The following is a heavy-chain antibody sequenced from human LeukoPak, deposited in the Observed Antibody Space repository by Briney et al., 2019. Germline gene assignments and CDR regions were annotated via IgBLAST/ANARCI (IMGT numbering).Heavy chain of an antibody. V-gene: IGHV4-59*01. CDR3: ARDRRFGENSYYYYGMDV. CDR2: IYYSGST. J-gene: IGHJ6*02. CDR1: GGSISSYY. Sequence: SETLSLTCTVSGGSISSYYWSRIRQPPGKGLEWIGYIYYSGSTNYNPSLKSRVTISVDTSKNQFSLKLSSVTAADTAVYYCARDRRFGENSYYYYGMDVWGQGTTVTVSS. D-gene: IGHD3-10*01.